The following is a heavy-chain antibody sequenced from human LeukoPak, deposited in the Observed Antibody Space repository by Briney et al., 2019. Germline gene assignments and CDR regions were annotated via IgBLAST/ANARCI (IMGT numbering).Heavy chain of an antibody. D-gene: IGHD2-2*01. J-gene: IGHJ4*02. V-gene: IGHV3-30*02. Sequence: GGSLRLSCAASGFTFSSYGMHWVRQAPGKGLEWVAFIRYDGSNKYYADSVKGRFTISRDNPKNTLYLQMNSLRAEDTAVYYCARTIVVVPAAKAGGDYWGQGTLVTVSS. CDR2: IRYDGSNK. CDR1: GFTFSSYG. CDR3: ARTIVVVPAAKAGGDY.